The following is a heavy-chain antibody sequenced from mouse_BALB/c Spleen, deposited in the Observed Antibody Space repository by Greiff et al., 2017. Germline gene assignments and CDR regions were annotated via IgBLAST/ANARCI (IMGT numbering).Heavy chain of an antibody. CDR3: AREGYGNYVYFDV. D-gene: IGHD2-10*02. CDR2: IWAGGST. J-gene: IGHJ1*01. V-gene: IGHV2-9*02. Sequence: VKLQESGPGLVAPSQSLSITCTVSGFSLTSYGVHWVRQPPGKGLEWLGVIWAGGSTNYNSALMSRLSISKDNSKSQVFLKMNSLQTDDTAMYYCAREGYGNYVYFDVWGAGTTVTVSS. CDR1: GFSLTSYG.